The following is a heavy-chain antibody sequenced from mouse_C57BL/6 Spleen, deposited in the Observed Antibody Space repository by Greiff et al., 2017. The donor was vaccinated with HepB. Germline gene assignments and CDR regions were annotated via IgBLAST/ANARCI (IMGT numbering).Heavy chain of an antibody. V-gene: IGHV1-64*01. Sequence: VQLQQSGAELVKPGASVKLSCKASGYTFTSYWMHWVKQRPGQGLEWIGMIHPNSGSTNYNEKFKSKATLTVDKSSSTAYMQLSSLTSEDSAVYYCAIYDYDGGYAMDYWGQGPSVTVSS. J-gene: IGHJ4*01. CDR2: IHPNSGST. CDR1: GYTFTSYW. CDR3: AIYDYDGGYAMDY. D-gene: IGHD2-4*01.